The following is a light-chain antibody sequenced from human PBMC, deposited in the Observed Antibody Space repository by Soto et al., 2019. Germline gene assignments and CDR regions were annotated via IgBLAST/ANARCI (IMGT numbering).Light chain of an antibody. V-gene: IGKV2D-29*01. CDR2: EVS. J-gene: IGKJ3*01. CDR1: HSLLDSGDGNTY. Sequence: DIVMTQTPLTLSVSPGEPASVSCRSSHSLLDSGDGNTYLYWYLQKPGQPPQLLIYEVSNRFSGVPDRFSGSGSGTDFTLKISRVEAEDVGVYYCMQSIQLPPLFGPGTKVDI. CDR3: MQSIQLPPL.